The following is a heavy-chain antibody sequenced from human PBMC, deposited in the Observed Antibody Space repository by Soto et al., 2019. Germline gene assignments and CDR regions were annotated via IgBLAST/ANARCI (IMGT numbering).Heavy chain of an antibody. J-gene: IGHJ5*02. Sequence: VQLRQSGPGLVKPSGTLSLTCAVSGGSISSSNWWTWVRQAPGKGLEWIGEIYHSGNTYYNPSLTGRVIITVXXXNXXSSLKLNSVTAADTAVYYCATLPPRVVASLLPIPTWGQGTLVTVSS. CDR3: ATLPPRVVASLLPIPT. CDR1: GGSISSSNW. CDR2: IYHSGNT. V-gene: IGHV4-4*02. D-gene: IGHD1-26*01.